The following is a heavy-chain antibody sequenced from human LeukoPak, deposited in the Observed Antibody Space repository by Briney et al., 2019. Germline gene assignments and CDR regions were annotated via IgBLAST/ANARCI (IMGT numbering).Heavy chain of an antibody. D-gene: IGHD1-26*01. J-gene: IGHJ4*02. CDR1: GCTFSSYA. V-gene: IGHV1-69*05. CDR3: VREGLSGTFAF. Sequence: SVKVSFKASGCTFSSYAISWVRQAPGQGLEWMGGIIPIFATANYAQKFQGRVTITTDESTNTAFMELSSLRSEDTAIYYCVREGLSGTFAFWGQGTLVTVSS. CDR2: IIPIFATA.